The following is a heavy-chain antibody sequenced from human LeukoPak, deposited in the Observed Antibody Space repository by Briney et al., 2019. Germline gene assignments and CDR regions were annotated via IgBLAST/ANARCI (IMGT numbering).Heavy chain of an antibody. CDR1: GGTFSSYA. J-gene: IGHJ4*02. D-gene: IGHD2-8*01. Sequence: SVKVSCKASGGTFSSYAISWVRQAPGQGLEWMGGIIPIFGTANYAQKFQGRVTITTDESTSTAYMELSSLRSEDTAVYYCARGMAGRPYYFDYWGQGTLVTVSS. CDR3: ARGMAGRPYYFDY. V-gene: IGHV1-69*05. CDR2: IIPIFGTA.